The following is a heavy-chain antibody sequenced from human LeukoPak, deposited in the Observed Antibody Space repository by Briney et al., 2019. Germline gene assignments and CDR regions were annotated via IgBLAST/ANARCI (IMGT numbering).Heavy chain of an antibody. V-gene: IGHV5-51*01. D-gene: IGHD5-24*01. Sequence: HGESLKISCKGSGYNFATYWIGWVRQMPGKGLEWMGIIYPGDSDTRYSPSFQGQVTISVDKSINTAYLQWSSLKASDTAIYYCASRKKGMATTGFDYWGQGTLVTVSS. CDR1: GYNFATYW. CDR2: IYPGDSDT. CDR3: ASRKKGMATTGFDY. J-gene: IGHJ4*02.